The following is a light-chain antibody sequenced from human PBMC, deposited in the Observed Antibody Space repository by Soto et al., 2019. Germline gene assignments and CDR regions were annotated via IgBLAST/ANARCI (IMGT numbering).Light chain of an antibody. V-gene: IGLV2-14*01. Sequence: QSALIQPASVSGSPGQSLIISCTGTGGDFGSSTYVSWYQQHSDKAPKVVIYEVNKRPSGVSSRFSGAKSGSTASLTISGIQGDDEATYFCSSYTTTNSWVFGGGTKLTVL. J-gene: IGLJ3*02. CDR3: SSYTTTNSWV. CDR2: EVN. CDR1: GGDFGSSTY.